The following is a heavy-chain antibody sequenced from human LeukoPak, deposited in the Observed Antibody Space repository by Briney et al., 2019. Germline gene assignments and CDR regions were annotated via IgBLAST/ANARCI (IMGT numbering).Heavy chain of an antibody. CDR1: GGSSSGFY. J-gene: IGHJ4*02. Sequence: PSETLSLTCTVSGGSSSGFYWSWIRQPPGKGLEWIGYIYYSGSTDSNPSLKSRVTISVDTSKNQISQKLSSVTAADTAVYYCARTYCRGGSCHFDYWGQGTLVTVSS. D-gene: IGHD2-15*01. V-gene: IGHV4-59*08. CDR2: IYYSGST. CDR3: ARTYCRGGSCHFDY.